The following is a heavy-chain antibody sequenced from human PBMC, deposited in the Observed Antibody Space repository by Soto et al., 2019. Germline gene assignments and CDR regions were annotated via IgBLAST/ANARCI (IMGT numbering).Heavy chain of an antibody. CDR3: ARCYCTVVSGYTCWHFDI. CDR2: IGPYNGNT. Sequence: QAQLVQSGAEVKKPGASVKVSCQAGGYTFADYGISWVRQAPGQGLEWVGWIGPYNGNTNFSQNLQDRVTMTTDTSTNKAYMELRSLRSDDTALDYCARCYCTVVSGYTCWHFDIWGRGTLLTVSS. J-gene: IGHJ2*01. V-gene: IGHV1-18*01. CDR1: GYTFADYG. D-gene: IGHD2-8*02.